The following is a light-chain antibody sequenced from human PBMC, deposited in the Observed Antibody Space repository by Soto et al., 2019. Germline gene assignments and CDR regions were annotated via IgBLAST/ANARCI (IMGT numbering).Light chain of an antibody. Sequence: EIVLTQSPANLSLSPGERATLSCRASQSVSSYLAWYQQKPGQAPRLLIYDASNRATGIPARFSGSGSGTDFTLTISSLEPEDFAVYYCQQRGNWPWTFGQGTKVEIK. V-gene: IGKV3-11*01. CDR1: QSVSSY. J-gene: IGKJ1*01. CDR2: DAS. CDR3: QQRGNWPWT.